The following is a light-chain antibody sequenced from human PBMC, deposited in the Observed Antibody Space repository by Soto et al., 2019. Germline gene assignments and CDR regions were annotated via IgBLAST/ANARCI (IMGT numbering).Light chain of an antibody. J-gene: IGKJ4*01. CDR1: QDISNY. CDR3: QQYDNLLT. CDR2: DAS. Sequence: DIQMTQSPSSLSASVGERVTITCQARQDISNYLNWYQQKPGKAPKLLIYDASNLETGVPSRFSGSGSGTDFTFTISSLQPEDIATYYCQQYDNLLTFGGGTKVEIK. V-gene: IGKV1-33*01.